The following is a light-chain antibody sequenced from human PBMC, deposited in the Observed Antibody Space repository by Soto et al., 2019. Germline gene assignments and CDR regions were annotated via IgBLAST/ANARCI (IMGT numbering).Light chain of an antibody. Sequence: DIKMTQSPSSLSASVGDRVTITCRASQSISSYLNWYQHKPGKAPKLLIYAASSLQTGVPSRFSGSRSGTDFALTISSLQRDDFATYYCQQTDSFPRTFGQGTKVDIK. CDR1: QSISSY. J-gene: IGKJ1*01. V-gene: IGKV1-39*01. CDR2: AAS. CDR3: QQTDSFPRT.